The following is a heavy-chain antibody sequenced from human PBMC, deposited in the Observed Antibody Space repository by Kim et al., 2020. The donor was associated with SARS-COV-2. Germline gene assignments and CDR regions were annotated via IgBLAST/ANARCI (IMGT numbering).Heavy chain of an antibody. CDR1: GYTFTSYG. J-gene: IGHJ6*02. V-gene: IGHV1-18*04. Sequence: ASVKVSCKASGYTFTSYGINWVRQAPGQGLEWMGWISAYNGNTNYAQKLQGRVTMTTDTSTSTAYMELRSLRSDDTAVYYCARTLSAGYYYYGMDVWGQGTTVTVSS. CDR3: ARTLSAGYYYYGMDV. D-gene: IGHD6-13*01. CDR2: ISAYNGNT.